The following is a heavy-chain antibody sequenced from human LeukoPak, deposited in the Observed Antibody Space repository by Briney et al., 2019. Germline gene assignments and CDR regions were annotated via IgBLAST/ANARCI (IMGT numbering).Heavy chain of an antibody. D-gene: IGHD3-10*01. Sequence: GGSLRLSCAVSGLTLSNYGMSWVRQAPGKGLEWVSAISGSGGSTYYADSVKGRFTISRDNSKNTLYLQMNSLRAEDTAVYYCAKLSIRGVVLAFDYWGQGTLVTVSS. CDR2: ISGSGGST. CDR1: GLTLSNYG. J-gene: IGHJ4*02. V-gene: IGHV3-23*01. CDR3: AKLSIRGVVLAFDY.